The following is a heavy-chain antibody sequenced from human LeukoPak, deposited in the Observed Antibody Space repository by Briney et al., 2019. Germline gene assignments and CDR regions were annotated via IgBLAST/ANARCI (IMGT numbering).Heavy chain of an antibody. D-gene: IGHD5-18*01. J-gene: IGHJ4*02. CDR3: ARNSYGSTAQDY. V-gene: IGHV1-18*04. Sequence: GASVKVSCKASGYTFTSYGISWVRQAPGQGLEWMGWISAYNGNTNYAQKLQGRVTMTTDTSTSTACMELRSLRSDDTAVYYCARNSYGSTAQDYWGQGTLVTVSS. CDR1: GYTFTSYG. CDR2: ISAYNGNT.